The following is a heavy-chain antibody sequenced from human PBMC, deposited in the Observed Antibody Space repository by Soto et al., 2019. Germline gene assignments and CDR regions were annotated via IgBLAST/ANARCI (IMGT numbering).Heavy chain of an antibody. CDR3: AIINGRIAVSTHYFDY. V-gene: IGHV1-69*06. CDR1: GGSFSSYS. J-gene: IGHJ4*02. CDR2: IVPIFGAA. D-gene: IGHD6-19*01. Sequence: QVQLVQSGAAVKKPGSSVTVSCKASGGSFSSYSIGWVRQAPGQGLEWLGGIVPIFGAASYAQKFQGRVTMTADKATRTAYMELRSLSAEDTAVYYCAIINGRIAVSTHYFDYWCQGTLVTVSS.